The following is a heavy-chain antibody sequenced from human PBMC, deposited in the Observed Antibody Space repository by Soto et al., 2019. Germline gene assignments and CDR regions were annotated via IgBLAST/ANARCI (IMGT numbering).Heavy chain of an antibody. D-gene: IGHD5-12*01. V-gene: IGHV4-59*01. Sequence: SETLSLTCTVSGGSISSYYWSWIRQPPGKGLEWIGYIYYSGSTNYNPSLKSRVTISVDTSKNQFSLKLSSVTAADTAVYYCARDLVKDSGYDYGNWFDPWGQGTLVTVSS. J-gene: IGHJ5*02. CDR3: ARDLVKDSGYDYGNWFDP. CDR2: IYYSGST. CDR1: GGSISSYY.